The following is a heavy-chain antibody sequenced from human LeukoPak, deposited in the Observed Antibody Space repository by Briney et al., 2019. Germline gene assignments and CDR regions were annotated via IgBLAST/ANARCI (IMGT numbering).Heavy chain of an antibody. CDR1: GFTFSSYG. D-gene: IGHD1-26*01. CDR2: ISYDGSNK. Sequence: SGGSLRLSCAASGFTFSSYGMHWVRQAPGKGLEWVAVISYDGSNKYYADSVKGRFTISRDNSKNTLYLQMNSLRAEDTAVYYCARGPGKWEPFDYWGQGTLVTVSS. J-gene: IGHJ4*02. CDR3: ARGPGKWEPFDY. V-gene: IGHV3-30*03.